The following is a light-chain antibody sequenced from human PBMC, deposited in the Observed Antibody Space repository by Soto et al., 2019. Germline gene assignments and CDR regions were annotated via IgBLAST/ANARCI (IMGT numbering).Light chain of an antibody. V-gene: IGLV1-47*01. CDR3: AAWDAGLAGGV. Sequence: QSVLTQPPSASGTTGQRVTISCSGSGFNIGTVNVYWFQQLPGTAPKLLIYRNDQRPSGVPDRFSGSKSDTSASLAISGLRSEEEAYYYCAAWDAGLAGGVFGGGTKLTVL. CDR1: GFNIGTVN. CDR2: RND. J-gene: IGLJ3*02.